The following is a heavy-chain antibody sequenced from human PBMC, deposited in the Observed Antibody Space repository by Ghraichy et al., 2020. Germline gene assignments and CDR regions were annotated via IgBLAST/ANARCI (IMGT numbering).Heavy chain of an antibody. Sequence: GGSLRLSCAASGFTFSNYAMTWVRQAPGKGLEWVSVISGSAGSTYYADSVKGRFTISRDNSKNMLYLQMNSLRAADTALYYCATTGSYSHDSWGQGTLVTVSS. CDR2: ISGSAGST. CDR3: ATTGSYSHDS. CDR1: GFTFSNYA. V-gene: IGHV3-23*01. J-gene: IGHJ5*02. D-gene: IGHD3-3*01.